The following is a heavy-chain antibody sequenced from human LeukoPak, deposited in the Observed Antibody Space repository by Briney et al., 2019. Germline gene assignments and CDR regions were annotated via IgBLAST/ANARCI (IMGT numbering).Heavy chain of an antibody. Sequence: GASVKVSCRASGYTFTHHGISWMRQAPGQGLEWMGWISAYNGDTNYAQKFQGRVTMTTDTSTSTAYMELRSLRSDDTAVYYCARGTGCTGGSCSYYGMDVWGQGTTVTVSS. CDR1: GYTFTHHG. V-gene: IGHV1-18*01. D-gene: IGHD2-15*01. CDR3: ARGTGCTGGSCSYYGMDV. CDR2: ISAYNGDT. J-gene: IGHJ6*02.